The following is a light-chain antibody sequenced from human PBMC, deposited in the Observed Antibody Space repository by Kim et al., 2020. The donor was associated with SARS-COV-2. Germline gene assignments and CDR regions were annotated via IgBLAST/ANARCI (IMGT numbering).Light chain of an antibody. CDR3: QQYNNWPLT. CDR1: QSVSSD. V-gene: IGKV3-15*01. Sequence: EIVMTQSPATLSVSPGERPTLSCTASQSVSSDLAWYQQKPGQAPRLLIYGASTRATGIPARFSGSGSGTEFTLTISSLQSEDFAVYYCQQYNNWPLTFGGGTKVDIK. J-gene: IGKJ4*01. CDR2: GAS.